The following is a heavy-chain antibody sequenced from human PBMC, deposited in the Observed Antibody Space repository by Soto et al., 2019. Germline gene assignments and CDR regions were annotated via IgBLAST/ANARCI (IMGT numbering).Heavy chain of an antibody. V-gene: IGHV3-9*01. Sequence: EVQLVESGGGLVQPGRSLRLSCAASGFTFDDYAMHWVRQAPGKGLEWVSGISWNSGSIGYADSVKGRFTISRDNAKNSLYLQMNSLRAEDTALYYCATSTRRFFDYWGQGTLVTVSS. CDR2: ISWNSGSI. J-gene: IGHJ4*02. CDR3: ATSTRRFFDY. CDR1: GFTFDDYA.